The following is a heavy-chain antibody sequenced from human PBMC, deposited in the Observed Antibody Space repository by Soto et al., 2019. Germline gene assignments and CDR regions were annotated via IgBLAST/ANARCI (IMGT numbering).Heavy chain of an antibody. CDR2: IYYTGNT. CDR1: GDSINSGADY. J-gene: IGHJ4*02. Sequence: SETLSLTCTVSGDSINSGADYWNWIRQSPGKGLEWIGYIYYTGNTYYNPSLRSRLTISVDTSKNHFSLKLTSVTAADTAVYYCARGCGAGDCFFDYWGPGTLVTVSS. CDR3: ARGCGAGDCFFDY. D-gene: IGHD2-21*02. V-gene: IGHV4-30-4*01.